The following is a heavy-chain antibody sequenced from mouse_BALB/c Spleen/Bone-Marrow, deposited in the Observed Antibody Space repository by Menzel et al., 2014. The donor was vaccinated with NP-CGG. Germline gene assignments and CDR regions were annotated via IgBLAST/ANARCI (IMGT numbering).Heavy chain of an antibody. Sequence: QVQLQQSGAELVRPGTSVKVSCKASGYALTNYLIECVKQRPGQGLEWIGVINPGSGGTNYNEKFKGKATLTADKSSSTAYMQLSSLTSDDSAVYFCARSRGNPYAMDYWGQGTSVTVSS. CDR2: INPGSGGT. J-gene: IGHJ4*01. D-gene: IGHD2-1*01. CDR3: ARSRGNPYAMDY. V-gene: IGHV1-54*01. CDR1: GYALTNYL.